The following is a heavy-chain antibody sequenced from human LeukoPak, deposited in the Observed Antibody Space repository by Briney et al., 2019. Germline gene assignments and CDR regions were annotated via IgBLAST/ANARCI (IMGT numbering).Heavy chain of an antibody. Sequence: GGSLRLSCAASGFTFSNYAMHWVRQAPGKGLEWVAVISYDGSNKYYADSVKGRFTISRDNSKNTLYLQMNSLRAEDTAVYYCARYPYCSGGSCPPGNWFDPWGQGTLVTVSS. J-gene: IGHJ5*02. V-gene: IGHV3-30-3*01. CDR2: ISYDGSNK. CDR3: ARYPYCSGGSCPPGNWFDP. CDR1: GFTFSNYA. D-gene: IGHD2-15*01.